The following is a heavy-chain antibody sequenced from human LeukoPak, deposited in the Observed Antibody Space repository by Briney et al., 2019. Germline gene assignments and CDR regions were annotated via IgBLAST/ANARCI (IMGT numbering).Heavy chain of an antibody. V-gene: IGHV1-18*01. D-gene: IGHD1-1*01. J-gene: IGHJ6*02. Sequence: ASVKVSCKASGYRFTTYSFTWVRQAPGQGLEWMGWISTYNKGTNYAENLQGRVTMTTDRSTSTVYMELRSLRPDDTAVYYCVRNVGPSGTTGRNYYYYPRDVRAQGTTVTVSS. CDR3: VRNVGPSGTTGRNYYYYPRDV. CDR2: ISTYNKGT. CDR1: GYRFTTYS.